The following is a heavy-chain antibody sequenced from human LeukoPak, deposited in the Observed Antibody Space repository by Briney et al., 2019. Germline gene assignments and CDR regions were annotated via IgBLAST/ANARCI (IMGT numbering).Heavy chain of an antibody. CDR1: GFTFSVFE. CDR2: IKSDGSST. J-gene: IGHJ4*02. CDR3: ASGAGGNVDY. D-gene: IGHD3-16*01. Sequence: TGGSLRLSCAASGFTFSVFEMNWVRQAPGKGLVWVSCIKSDGSSTSYADSVKGRFTISRDNAKNTLYLQMNSLRAEDTAVYYCASGAGGNVDYWGQGTLVTVSS. V-gene: IGHV3-74*01.